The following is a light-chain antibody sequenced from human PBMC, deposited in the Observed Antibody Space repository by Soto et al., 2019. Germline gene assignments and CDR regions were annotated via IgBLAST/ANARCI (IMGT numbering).Light chain of an antibody. J-gene: IGKJ4*01. CDR1: QSVNIY. CDR2: DAS. CDR3: QQRSNWRVT. V-gene: IGKV3-11*01. Sequence: EIVLTQSPATLSLSPGERATLSCRASQSVNIYLAWYQQKPGQAPRLLIYDASNRATGIPARFSGSGSGTDFTVTISSLEPEDIAVYYCQQRSNWRVTFGGGTKVEIK.